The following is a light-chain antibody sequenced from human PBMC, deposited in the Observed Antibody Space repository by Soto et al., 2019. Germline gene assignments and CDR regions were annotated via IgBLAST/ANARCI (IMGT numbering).Light chain of an antibody. Sequence: DIVMTQSPLSLPVTPGEPASISCRSSQSLLHSNGYNYLDWYLQKPGQSPQLLICLGSNRASGVPDRFSGSGSGTDFTLKISRVEAEDVGVYYCMQALQIPSITFGQGTRLEIK. CDR3: MQALQIPSIT. J-gene: IGKJ5*01. CDR1: QSLLHSNGYNY. CDR2: LGS. V-gene: IGKV2-28*01.